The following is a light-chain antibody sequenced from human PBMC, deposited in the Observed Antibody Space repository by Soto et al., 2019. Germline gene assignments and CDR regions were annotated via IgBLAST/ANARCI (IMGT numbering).Light chain of an antibody. CDR1: SSDVGSYNL. CDR3: CSYAGGSTFVV. J-gene: IGLJ2*01. CDR2: EDS. Sequence: QSALTQPASVSGSPGQSILISCTGTSSDVGSYNLVSWYQQHPGKAPKVMIYEDSKRPSGVSNRFSGSKSGTTASLTISGLQAEDEADYYCCSYAGGSTFVVFGGGTKLTVL. V-gene: IGLV2-23*01.